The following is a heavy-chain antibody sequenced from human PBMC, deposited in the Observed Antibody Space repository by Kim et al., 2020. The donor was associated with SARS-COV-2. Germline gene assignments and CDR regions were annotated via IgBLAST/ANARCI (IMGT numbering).Heavy chain of an antibody. CDR1: GGSVSSGSYF. D-gene: IGHD3-3*01. Sequence: SETLSLTCTVSGGSVSSGSYFWSWIRQPPGKGLEWIGYIYYSGNTNYNPSLKSRVTMSVDTSKNQFSLKLRSVTAADTAVYYCARAPNDFWSGYPYFFDNWGRGTRVTVSS. J-gene: IGHJ4*02. CDR2: IYYSGNT. V-gene: IGHV4-61*01. CDR3: ARAPNDFWSGYPYFFDN.